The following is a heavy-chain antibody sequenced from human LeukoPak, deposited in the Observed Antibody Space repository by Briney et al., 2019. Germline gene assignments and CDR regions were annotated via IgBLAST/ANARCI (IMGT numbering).Heavy chain of an antibody. CDR2: IYTSGST. J-gene: IGHJ4*02. CDR3: ARSYRGAPKL. D-gene: IGHD1-26*01. CDR1: GGSISSGSYY. Sequence: SQTLSLTCTVSGGSISSGSYYWSWIRQPAGKGLEWIGRIYTSGSTNYNPSLKSRVTISVDTSKNQFSLKLSSVTAADTAVYYCARSYRGAPKLWGQGTLVTVSS. V-gene: IGHV4-61*02.